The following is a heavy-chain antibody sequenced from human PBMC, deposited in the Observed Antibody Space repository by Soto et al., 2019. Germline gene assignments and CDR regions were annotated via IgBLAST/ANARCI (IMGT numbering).Heavy chain of an antibody. D-gene: IGHD4-4*01. J-gene: IGHJ6*03. CDR1: GFTFSSYG. CDR2: ISYDGSNK. V-gene: IGHV3-30*18. Sequence: GGSLRLSCAASGFTFSSYGMHWVRQAPGKGLEWVAVISYDGSNKYYADSVKGRFTISRDNSKNTLYLQMNSLRAEDTAVYYCAKDGLTTVTSGYYYYMDVWGKGTTVTVS. CDR3: AKDGLTTVTSGYYYYMDV.